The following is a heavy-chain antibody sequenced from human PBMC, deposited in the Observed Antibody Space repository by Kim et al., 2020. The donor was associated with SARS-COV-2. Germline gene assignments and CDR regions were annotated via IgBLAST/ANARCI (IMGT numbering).Heavy chain of an antibody. D-gene: IGHD4-17*01. V-gene: IGHV3-30*02. Sequence: KYYADSVKGRFTISRDNSKNTLYLQMNSLGAEDTAVYYCAKDISTVTTVDYWGQGTLVTVSS. CDR2: K. J-gene: IGHJ4*02. CDR3: AKDISTVTTVDY.